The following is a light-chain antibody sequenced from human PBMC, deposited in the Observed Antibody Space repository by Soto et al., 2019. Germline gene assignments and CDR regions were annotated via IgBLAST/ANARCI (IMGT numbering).Light chain of an antibody. CDR3: QQYGSSGT. J-gene: IGKJ1*01. V-gene: IGKV3-20*01. CDR1: QSVSNNY. CDR2: GAS. Sequence: IVCTKSPGTLSLSPRERATLSCRASQSVSNNYLAWYQQKPGQAPRLLIYGASNRATGIPDRFSGSGSGTDFTLTISRLEPEDFAVYYCQQYGSSGTVGQGTKVEIK.